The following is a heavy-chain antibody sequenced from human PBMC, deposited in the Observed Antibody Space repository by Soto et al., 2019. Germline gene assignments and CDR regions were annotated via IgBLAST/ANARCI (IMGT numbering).Heavy chain of an antibody. CDR3: ARDREVVPPHDY. CDR2: IKQDGSEK. D-gene: IGHD2-15*01. Sequence: PAGFLRLSCAASGFTFSSYWMSWVRQAPGKGLEWVANIKQDGSEKYYVDSVKGRFTISRDNAKNSLYLQMNSLRAEDTAVYYCARDREVVPPHDYWGQGTLVTVSS. V-gene: IGHV3-7*03. CDR1: GFTFSSYW. J-gene: IGHJ4*02.